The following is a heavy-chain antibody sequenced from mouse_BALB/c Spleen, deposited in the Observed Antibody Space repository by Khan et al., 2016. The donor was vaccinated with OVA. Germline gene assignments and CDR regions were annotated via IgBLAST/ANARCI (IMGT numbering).Heavy chain of an antibody. J-gene: IGHJ4*01. CDR2: ISSGSSTI. CDR3: ARREAMDY. CDR1: GFTFSSFG. V-gene: IGHV5-17*02. Sequence: EVELVESGGGLVQPGGSRKLSCAASGFTFSSFGMHWVRQAPEKGLEWVAYISSGSSTIYYADTVKGRFTISRDNPKNTLFLQMIRLRSEDTAMYYCARREAMDYWGQGTSVTVSS.